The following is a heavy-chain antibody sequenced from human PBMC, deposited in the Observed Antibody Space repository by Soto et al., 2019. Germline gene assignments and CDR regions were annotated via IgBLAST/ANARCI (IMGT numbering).Heavy chain of an antibody. V-gene: IGHV5-51*01. CDR1: GYRFTSYW. CDR3: ARPLRGLNWFDP. CDR2: IYPGDSDT. J-gene: IGHJ5*02. Sequence: XESLKVSWKCSGYRFTSYWIGLVLQMPGKGLEWMGIIYPGDSDTRYSPSFQGQVTISADKSISTAYLQWSSLKASDTAMYYCARPLRGLNWFDPCGQRTLVTVSS.